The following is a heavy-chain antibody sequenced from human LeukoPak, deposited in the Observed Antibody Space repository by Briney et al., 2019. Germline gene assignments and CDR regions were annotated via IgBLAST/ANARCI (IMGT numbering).Heavy chain of an antibody. Sequence: SETLSLTCTVSGGSISSYYWSWIRQPPGKGLEWIGYIYYSGSTSYNPSLKSRVTISVDTSKNQFSLKLSSVTAADTAVYYCARATIAAADNYYYYGMDVWGQGTTVTVSS. CDR1: GGSISSYY. J-gene: IGHJ6*02. V-gene: IGHV4-59*01. CDR3: ARATIAAADNYYYYGMDV. CDR2: IYYSGST. D-gene: IGHD6-13*01.